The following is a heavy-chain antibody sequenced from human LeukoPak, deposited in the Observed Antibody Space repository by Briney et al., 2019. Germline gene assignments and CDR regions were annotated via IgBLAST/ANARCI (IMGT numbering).Heavy chain of an antibody. D-gene: IGHD1-26*01. CDR2: INHSGST. Sequence: SETLSLTCAVYGGSFSGYYWSWIRQPPGKGLEWIGEINHSGSTNYNPSLKSRVTISVDTSKNQSSLKLSSVTAADTAVYYCARGKWDLESGEAFDIWGQGTMVTVSS. J-gene: IGHJ3*02. V-gene: IGHV4-34*01. CDR3: ARGKWDLESGEAFDI. CDR1: GGSFSGYY.